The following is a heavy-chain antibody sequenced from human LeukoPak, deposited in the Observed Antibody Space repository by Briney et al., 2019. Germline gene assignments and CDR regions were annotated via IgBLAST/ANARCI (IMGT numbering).Heavy chain of an antibody. CDR3: AREEEGVRCSSTGCSSHYWYFDL. Sequence: ASVKVSCKASGYTFTSYGISWVRQAPGQGLEWMGWISAYNGNTHYAQTLQGRVTMTTDTSTSTAYMELRSLRSDDTAVYYCAREEEGVRCSSTGCSSHYWYFDLWGRGTLVTVSS. V-gene: IGHV1-18*01. D-gene: IGHD2-2*01. CDR2: ISAYNGNT. CDR1: GYTFTSYG. J-gene: IGHJ2*01.